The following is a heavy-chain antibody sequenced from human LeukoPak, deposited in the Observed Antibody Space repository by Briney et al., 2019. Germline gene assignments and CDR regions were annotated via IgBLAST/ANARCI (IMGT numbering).Heavy chain of an antibody. CDR3: ARVSDHDFWSGIDY. J-gene: IGHJ4*02. V-gene: IGHV1-2*02. D-gene: IGHD3-3*01. CDR2: INPNSGGT. Sequence: ASVKVSCRASGYTFTGYYMHWVRQAPGQGLEWMGWINPNSGGTNYAQKFQGGVTMTRDTSISTAYMELSRLRSDDTAVYYCARVSDHDFWSGIDYWGQGTLVTVSS. CDR1: GYTFTGYY.